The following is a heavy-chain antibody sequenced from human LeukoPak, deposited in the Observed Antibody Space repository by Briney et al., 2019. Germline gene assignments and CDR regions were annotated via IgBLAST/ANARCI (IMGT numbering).Heavy chain of an antibody. CDR1: GGYISSGGYS. J-gene: IGHJ4*02. V-gene: IGHV4-30-2*01. Sequence: SETLSLTCAVSGGYISSGGYSWSWIRQPPGKGLEWIGYIYHSGSTYYNPSLKSRVTISVDRSKNQFSLKLSSVTAADTAVYYCARITLDEAYFDYWGQGTLVTVSS. CDR3: ARITLDEAYFDY. CDR2: IYHSGST. D-gene: IGHD3-10*01.